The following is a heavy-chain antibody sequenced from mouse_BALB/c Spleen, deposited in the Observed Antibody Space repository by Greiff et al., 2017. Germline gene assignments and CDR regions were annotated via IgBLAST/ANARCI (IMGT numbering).Heavy chain of an antibody. V-gene: IGHV2-9*02. J-gene: IGHJ3*01. Sequence: VQLQQSGPGLVAPSQSLSITCTVSGFSLTSYGVHWVRQPPGKGLEWLGVIWAGGSTNYNSALMSRLSISKDNSKGQVFLKMNSLQTDDTAMYYCARAPVTDGYYGGLAYWGQGTLVTVSA. CDR1: GFSLTSYG. CDR3: ARAPVTDGYYGGLAY. D-gene: IGHD2-3*01. CDR2: IWAGGST.